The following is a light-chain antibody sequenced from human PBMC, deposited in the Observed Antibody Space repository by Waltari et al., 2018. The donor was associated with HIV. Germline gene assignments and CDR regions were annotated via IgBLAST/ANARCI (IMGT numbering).Light chain of an antibody. V-gene: IGLV3-21*02. CDR2: DDS. Sequence: SYVLTQPPSVSVAPGQMASLACGGNNIGSKTVHWYQQKPGQAPLLVVYDDSDRPSGIPERSGSNSGHTATLTISRVEAGDEADYYCQVWDSNSDQYVFG. CDR1: NIGSKT. J-gene: IGLJ1*01. CDR3: QVWDSNSDQYV.